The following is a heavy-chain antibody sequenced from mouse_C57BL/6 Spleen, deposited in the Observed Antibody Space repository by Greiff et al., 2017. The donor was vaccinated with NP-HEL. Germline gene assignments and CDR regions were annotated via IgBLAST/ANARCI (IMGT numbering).Heavy chain of an antibody. CDR2: IYPGDGDT. CDR1: GYAFSSSW. J-gene: IGHJ4*01. Sequence: VKLMESGPELVKPGASVKISCKASGYAFSSSWMNWVKQRPGKGLEWIGRIYPGDGDTNYNGKFKGKATLTADKSSSTAYMQLSSLTSEDSAVYFCARPSDYDDAMDDWGQGTSVTVSS. D-gene: IGHD2-4*01. V-gene: IGHV1-82*01. CDR3: ARPSDYDDAMDD.